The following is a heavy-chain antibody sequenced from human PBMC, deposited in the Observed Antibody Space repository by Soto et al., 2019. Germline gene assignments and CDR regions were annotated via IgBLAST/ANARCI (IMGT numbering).Heavy chain of an antibody. CDR3: AKGPNSSGRDYYYYGMDV. CDR2: IRRRGGST. CDR1: GLPFGIYA. Sequence: GGALRLSCAASGLPFGIYAMSWVRQAPGKGIDWVSPIRRRGGSTYSAASVKGRFPITRDTATTPLYLQMNSLRAEDTAVSYRAKGPNSSGRDYYYYGMDVWGQGTTVTVSS. V-gene: IGHV3-23*01. J-gene: IGHJ6*02. D-gene: IGHD6-19*01.